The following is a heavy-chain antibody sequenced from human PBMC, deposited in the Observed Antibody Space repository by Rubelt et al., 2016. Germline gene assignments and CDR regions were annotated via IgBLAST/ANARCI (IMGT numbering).Heavy chain of an antibody. V-gene: IGHV4-34*01. CDR1: GGSFSGYY. J-gene: IGHJ2*01. Sequence: QVQLQQWGAGLLKPSETLSLTCAVYGGSFSGYYWGWVRQSPGKGLEWIATVYYSGDTYFKSSLKSRVSISLDTSKNQFSLKLTSATAADTAVYYCARHSPALYWWFDLWGRGTLVVVSS. CDR3: ARHSPALYWWFDL. D-gene: IGHD2-21*01. CDR2: VYYSGDT.